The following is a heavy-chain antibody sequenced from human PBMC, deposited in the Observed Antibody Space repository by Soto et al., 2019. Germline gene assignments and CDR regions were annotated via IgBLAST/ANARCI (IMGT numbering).Heavy chain of an antibody. Sequence: SETLSLTCTVSGGSISSCYWSWIRQPAGKGLEWIGRMYTSGSTNYNPSLKSRVTMSVDTSKNQFSLNLSSVTAADTAVYYCARDRITLANDAFDIWGQGTMVTVS. D-gene: IGHD3-10*01. J-gene: IGHJ3*02. CDR1: GGSISSCY. CDR2: MYTSGST. V-gene: IGHV4-4*07. CDR3: ARDRITLANDAFDI.